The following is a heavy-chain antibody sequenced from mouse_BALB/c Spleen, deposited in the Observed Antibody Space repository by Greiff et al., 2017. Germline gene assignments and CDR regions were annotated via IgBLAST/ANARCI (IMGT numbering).Heavy chain of an antibody. V-gene: IGHV1-80*01. CDR3: AREEAARGFAD. J-gene: IGHJ3*01. CDR1: GYAFSSYW. CDR2: IYPGDGDT. Sequence: VPGVESGAVLVRPGSSVSLSCKASGYAFSSYWFNWVKQRPGQGLEWIGQIYPGDGDTNYNGKFKGKATMTADKSSSTAYMQLSRLTSEDSAVYFCAREEAARGFADWGQGTLGTVSA.